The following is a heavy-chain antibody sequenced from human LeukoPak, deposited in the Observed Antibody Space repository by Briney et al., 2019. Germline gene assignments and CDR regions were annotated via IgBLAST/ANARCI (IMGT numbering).Heavy chain of an antibody. CDR1: GFTFSSYA. V-gene: IGHV3-23*01. CDR2: ISGSGGST. CDR3: AKEGGYDFWSGYYPDY. J-gene: IGHJ4*02. D-gene: IGHD3-3*01. Sequence: GGSLRLSCAASGFTFSSYAMSWVRQAPGKGLEWVSAISGSGGSTYYADSVKGRFTISRDNSKNTLYLQMNSLRAEDTAVYYCAKEGGYDFWSGYYPDYWGQGTLVIVSS.